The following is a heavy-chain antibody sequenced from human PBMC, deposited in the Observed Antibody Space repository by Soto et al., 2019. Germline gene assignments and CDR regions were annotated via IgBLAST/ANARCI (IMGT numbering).Heavy chain of an antibody. CDR1: GFTFSSYA. Sequence: QVQLVESGGGVVQPGRSLRLSCAASGFTFSSYAMHWVRQAPGKGLEWVAVISYDGSNKYYADSVKGRFTISRDNSKNTLYLQMNSLRAEDTAVYYCARSQNPAPTPSDAFDIWGQGTMVTVSS. CDR3: ARSQNPAPTPSDAFDI. J-gene: IGHJ3*02. CDR2: ISYDGSNK. V-gene: IGHV3-30-3*01.